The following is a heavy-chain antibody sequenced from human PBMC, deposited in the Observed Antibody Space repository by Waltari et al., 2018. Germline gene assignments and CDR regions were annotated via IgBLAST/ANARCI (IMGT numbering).Heavy chain of an antibody. V-gene: IGHV3-48*03. CDR3: ARGSYTGYEVDY. J-gene: IGHJ4*02. Sequence: EVQLVESGGGLVQPGGYLRLSCAASGFTFSNYEITWVRQAPGKGLDWVSHISSSGNTINYAGSVKGRFTMSRDNAKNSLYLDMNSLRAEDTAVYYCARGSYTGYEVDYWGQGTLVTVSS. CDR1: GFTFSNYE. CDR2: ISSSGNTI. D-gene: IGHD5-12*01.